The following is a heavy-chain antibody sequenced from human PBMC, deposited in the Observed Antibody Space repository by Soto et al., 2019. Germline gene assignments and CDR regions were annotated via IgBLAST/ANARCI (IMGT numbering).Heavy chain of an antibody. Sequence: ASVKVSCKASGYTFTSYYMHWVRQAPGQGLEWMGIINPSGGSTSYAQKFQGRVTMTRDTSTSTVYMELSSLRSEDTAVYYCAKRVYGRHRTSPYYFDYWGQGTLVTVSS. J-gene: IGHJ4*02. V-gene: IGHV1-46*01. D-gene: IGHD2-2*01. CDR1: GYTFTSYY. CDR2: INPSGGST. CDR3: AKRVYGRHRTSPYYFDY.